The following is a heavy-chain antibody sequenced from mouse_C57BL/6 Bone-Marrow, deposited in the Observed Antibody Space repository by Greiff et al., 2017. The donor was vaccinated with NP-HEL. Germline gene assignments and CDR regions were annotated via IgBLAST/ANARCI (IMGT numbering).Heavy chain of an antibody. CDR2: IDPSDSYT. D-gene: IGHD1-1*01. Sequence: QVHVKQSGAELVKPGASVKLSCKASGYTFTSYWMQWVKQRPGQGLEWIGEIDPSDSYTNYNQKFKGKATLTVDTSSSTAYMQLSSLTSEDSAVYYCATTTVVAYYYAMDYWGQGTSVTVSS. J-gene: IGHJ4*01. CDR1: GYTFTSYW. V-gene: IGHV1-50*01. CDR3: ATTTVVAYYYAMDY.